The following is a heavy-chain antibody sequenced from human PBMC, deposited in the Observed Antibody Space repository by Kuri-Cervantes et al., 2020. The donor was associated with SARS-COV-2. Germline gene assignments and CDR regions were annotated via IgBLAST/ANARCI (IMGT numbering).Heavy chain of an antibody. CDR1: GFTFSSYS. Sequence: GESLKISCAASGFTFSSYSMNWVRQAPGKGLEWVSSISSSSSYIYYADSVKGRFTISRDNAKNSLYLQMNSLRAEDTAVYYCARELGGGSVWGQGTLVTVST. D-gene: IGHD2-15*01. CDR3: ARELGGGSV. J-gene: IGHJ4*02. CDR2: ISSSSSYI. V-gene: IGHV3-21*01.